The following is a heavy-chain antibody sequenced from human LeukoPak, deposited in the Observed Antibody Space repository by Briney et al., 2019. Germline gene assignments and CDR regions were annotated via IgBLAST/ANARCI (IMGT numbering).Heavy chain of an antibody. D-gene: IGHD3-9*01. J-gene: IGHJ4*02. CDR2: ISGSGAST. Sequence: RGSLRLSCAASGFTFSSYAMNWVRQAPGKGLEWVSGISGSGASTYYADSVQGRFTISRGNSRSTVYLQMNSLRGEDTAVYYCAKGYDILTAYFDQWGQGTLVTVSA. V-gene: IGHV3-23*01. CDR1: GFTFSSYA. CDR3: AKGYDILTAYFDQ.